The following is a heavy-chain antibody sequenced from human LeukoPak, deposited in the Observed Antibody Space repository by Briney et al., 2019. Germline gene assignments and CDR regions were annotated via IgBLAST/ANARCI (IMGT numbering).Heavy chain of an antibody. J-gene: IGHJ3*02. CDR2: ISSDGSDK. D-gene: IGHD1-1*01. CDR3: VIERTTRDAFDI. V-gene: IGHV3-30-3*01. CDR1: GFTYTDYA. Sequence: PGRSLTLSCAASGFTYTDYAMHWARQAPGKGLEWVAFISSDGSDKYYADSMKGRFTISRDNSKNTLYLQMTSLRGEDTAMYYCVIERTTRDAFDIWGQGTMVTVSS.